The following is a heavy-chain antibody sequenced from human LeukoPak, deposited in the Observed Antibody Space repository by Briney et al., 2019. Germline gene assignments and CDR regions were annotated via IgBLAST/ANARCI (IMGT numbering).Heavy chain of an antibody. CDR1: GFTFNNYA. CDR3: VKPVRTWSKEDF. CDR2: ISGGGDST. Sequence: GGSLRLSCAASGFTFNNYAMSWVRQAPGKGLEWVSGISGGGDSTHYADSVKGRFTISRDNSKNTMYLQMNSLRVEDTALYYCVKPVRTWSKEDFWGQGTLVTVSS. D-gene: IGHD3-3*01. J-gene: IGHJ4*02. V-gene: IGHV3-23*01.